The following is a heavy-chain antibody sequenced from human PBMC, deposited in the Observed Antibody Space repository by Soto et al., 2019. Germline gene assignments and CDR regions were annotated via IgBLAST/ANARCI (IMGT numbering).Heavy chain of an antibody. J-gene: IGHJ4*02. Sequence: QVQLVESGGGVVQPGRSLRLSCAASGFTFSSYAMHWVRQAPGKGLEWVAVISYDGSDKYYADSVKGRFTISRDNSKNTLYLQINSLRAENTAVYYCEKDSETGYSKYFYYFDYWGQGIQVTVSS. CDR1: GFTFSSYA. V-gene: IGHV3-30*18. CDR3: EKDSETGYSKYFYYFDY. CDR2: ISYDGSDK. D-gene: IGHD4-4*01.